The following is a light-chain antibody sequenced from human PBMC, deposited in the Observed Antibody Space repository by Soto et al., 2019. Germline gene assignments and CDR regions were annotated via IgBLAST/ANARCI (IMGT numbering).Light chain of an antibody. J-gene: IGLJ3*02. CDR3: SSYAGSNNKL. V-gene: IGLV2-8*01. CDR2: EVS. CDR1: SSDVGGYNY. Sequence: QSALTQPPSASGSPGQSVTISCTGTSSDVGGYNYVSWYQQHPGKAPKLMIYEVSKRPSGVPDRFSGSKSGNTASLTVSGLQAEDEAAYYCSSYAGSNNKLFGGGTKVTVL.